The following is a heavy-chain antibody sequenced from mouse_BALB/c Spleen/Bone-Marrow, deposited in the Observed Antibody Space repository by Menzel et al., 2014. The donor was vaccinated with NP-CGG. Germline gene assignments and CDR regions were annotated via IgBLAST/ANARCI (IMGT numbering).Heavy chain of an antibody. CDR2: IRNKANGYTT. D-gene: IGHD1-1*01. Sequence: EVKLMESGGGLVQPGGSLRLSCATSGFTFTDYYMSWVRQPPGKALEWLGFIRNKANGYTTEYSASVKGRFTISRDNSQSILYLQMNTPRAEDSATYYCAIPNFPYYYGSSYWYFDVWGAGTTVTVSS. CDR3: AIPNFPYYYGSSYWYFDV. V-gene: IGHV7-3*02. CDR1: GFTFTDYY. J-gene: IGHJ1*01.